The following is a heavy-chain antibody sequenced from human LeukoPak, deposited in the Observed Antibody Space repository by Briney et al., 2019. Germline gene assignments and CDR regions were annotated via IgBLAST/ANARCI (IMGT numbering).Heavy chain of an antibody. CDR1: GFTFSSYG. Sequence: GGSLRLSCAASGFTFSSYGMHWVRQAPGRGLEWVAFISYDGSNNYYADSVKGRFTISRDNSKNTLYLQMNSLRTEDTAVFYCARRSARVAATGPFDYWGQGTLVTVSS. V-gene: IGHV3-30*03. D-gene: IGHD2-15*01. J-gene: IGHJ4*02. CDR2: ISYDGSNN. CDR3: ARRSARVAATGPFDY.